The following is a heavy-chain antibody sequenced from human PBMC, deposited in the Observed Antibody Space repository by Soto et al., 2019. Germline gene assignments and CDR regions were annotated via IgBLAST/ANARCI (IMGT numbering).Heavy chain of an antibody. CDR3: ARYSSGWYYFDY. J-gene: IGHJ4*02. D-gene: IGHD6-19*01. Sequence: ASVKVSCKASGYTFTSYGISWVRQAPGQGLEWMGWISAYNGNTNYAQKLQGRITMTTDTSTSTAYMELRSLRSDDTAVYYCARYSSGWYYFDYWGQGTLVTVSS. V-gene: IGHV1-18*04. CDR2: ISAYNGNT. CDR1: GYTFTSYG.